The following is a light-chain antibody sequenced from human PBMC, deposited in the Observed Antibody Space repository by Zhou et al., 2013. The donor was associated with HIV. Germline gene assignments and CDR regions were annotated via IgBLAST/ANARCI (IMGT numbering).Light chain of an antibody. CDR2: DAS. Sequence: EIVMTQSSATLSVSPGERATLSCRASQSVSSYLAWYQQKPGQAPRLLIYDASNRATGIPARFSGSGSGTDFTLTISSLEPEDFAVYSCQQYTLSPWTFGQGTKVEI. V-gene: IGKV3-11*01. CDR1: QSVSSY. J-gene: IGKJ1*01. CDR3: QQYTLSPWT.